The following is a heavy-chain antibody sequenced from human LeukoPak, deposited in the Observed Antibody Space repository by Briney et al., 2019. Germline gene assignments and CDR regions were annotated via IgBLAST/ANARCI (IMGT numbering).Heavy chain of an antibody. CDR3: VKGGQYSSSSHFDY. Sequence: GGSLRLSCSASGFTISIYAMHWVRQAPGKGLECVSGISSKGVSTYYADSVKGRFTISRDNSRDTMFLQMSSLRAEDTAVYYCVKGGQYSSSSHFDYWGQGTLVTVSS. CDR2: ISSKGVST. J-gene: IGHJ4*02. D-gene: IGHD6-6*01. V-gene: IGHV3-64D*09. CDR1: GFTISIYA.